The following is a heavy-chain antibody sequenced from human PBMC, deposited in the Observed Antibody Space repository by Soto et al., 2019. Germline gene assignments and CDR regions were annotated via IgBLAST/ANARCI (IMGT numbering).Heavy chain of an antibody. V-gene: IGHV3-30-3*01. Sequence: GGSLRLSCVASGFTFSSYAMHWVRQAPGKGLEWVAVISYDGSNKYYADSVKGRFTISRDNSKNTLYLQMNSLRAEDTAVYYCARDRTSIAARPSFDYWGQGTLVTVSS. J-gene: IGHJ4*02. CDR1: GFTFSSYA. D-gene: IGHD6-6*01. CDR2: ISYDGSNK. CDR3: ARDRTSIAARPSFDY.